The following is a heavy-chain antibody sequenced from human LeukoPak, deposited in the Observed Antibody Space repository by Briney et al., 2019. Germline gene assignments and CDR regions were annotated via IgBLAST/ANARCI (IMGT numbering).Heavy chain of an antibody. D-gene: IGHD1-1*01. CDR2: ISSDGSST. V-gene: IGHV3-74*01. CDR3: ARDPAPATGAFDI. J-gene: IGHJ3*02. CDR1: GFTFSSYW. Sequence: SGGSLRLSCAASGFTFSSYWMHWVRQAPGKGLVWVSRISSDGSSTIYADSVKGRFTISRDTSKNTLYLQMNSLGVDDTAVYYCARDPAPATGAFDIWGQGTMVIIS.